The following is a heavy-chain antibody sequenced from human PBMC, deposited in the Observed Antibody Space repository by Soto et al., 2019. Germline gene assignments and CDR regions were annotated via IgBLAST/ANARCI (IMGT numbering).Heavy chain of an antibody. D-gene: IGHD3-22*01. V-gene: IGHV4-31*03. CDR2: IYYSGST. CDR1: GGSISSGGYY. Sequence: QVQLQESGPGLVKPSQTLSLTCTVSGGSISSGGYYWSWIRQHPGKGLEWIGYIYYSGSTYYNPSLKSRVTISEDTSKKQFSLKLTSVTAADTAVYYCAGSDYYDTSGYYYRFDYWGPGTLVTVSS. CDR3: AGSDYYDTSGYYYRFDY. J-gene: IGHJ4*02.